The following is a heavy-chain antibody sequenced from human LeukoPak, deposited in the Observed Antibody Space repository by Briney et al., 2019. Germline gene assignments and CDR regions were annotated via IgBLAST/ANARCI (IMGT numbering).Heavy chain of an antibody. Sequence: GGSLRLSCEASGFSFSRHWMHWVRQAPGKGLVWVSRIIGDGSITSYADSVKGRFTISRDNAKNTVHLQMNSLGVEDTAVYYCAREGSGVVTLDHWGQGTLVTVSS. CDR2: IIGDGSIT. J-gene: IGHJ1*01. CDR1: GFSFSRHW. D-gene: IGHD2-21*02. V-gene: IGHV3-74*01. CDR3: AREGSGVVTLDH.